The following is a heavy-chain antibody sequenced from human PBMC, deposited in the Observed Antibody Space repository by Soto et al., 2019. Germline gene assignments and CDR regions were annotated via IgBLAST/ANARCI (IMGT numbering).Heavy chain of an antibody. CDR1: GGSISSSSYY. Sequence: QLQLQESGPGLVKPSETLSLTCTVSGGSISSSSYYWGWIRQPPGKGLEWIGTIYYSGNTYYNPSLKSRLTISVDTSKNHFSLQLSSVTAADTAVYYCARAERYNYGHVDYWGQGTLVTVSS. CDR3: ARAERYNYGHVDY. J-gene: IGHJ4*02. D-gene: IGHD5-18*01. V-gene: IGHV4-39*02. CDR2: IYYSGNT.